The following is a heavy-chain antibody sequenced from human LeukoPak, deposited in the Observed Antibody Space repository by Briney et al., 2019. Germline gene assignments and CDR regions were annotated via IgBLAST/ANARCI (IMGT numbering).Heavy chain of an antibody. Sequence: GGSLRLSCAASGFTFSSYSMNWVRQAPGKGLEWVAIINPDGSTTGYVDSVKGRFTISRDNAKNSLCLQLNSLRAEDTAVYYCVRDPGWGAFDIWGQGTMVTVSS. D-gene: IGHD3-16*01. CDR1: GFTFSSYS. V-gene: IGHV3-7*01. CDR2: INPDGSTT. CDR3: VRDPGWGAFDI. J-gene: IGHJ3*02.